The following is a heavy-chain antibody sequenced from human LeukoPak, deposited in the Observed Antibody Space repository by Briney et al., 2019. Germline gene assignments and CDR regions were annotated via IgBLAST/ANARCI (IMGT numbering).Heavy chain of an antibody. CDR3: AKDLGWELPAEAY. D-gene: IGHD1-26*01. CDR1: GFTFKDYV. J-gene: IGHJ4*02. Sequence: PGGSLRLSCVASGFTFKDYVINWDRQAPGKGLEWLATIYGSGVSISYADSVKGRFTISRDNSNNTLYLQMNSLRAEDTAMYYCAKDLGWELPAEAYWGQGILVTVSS. V-gene: IGHV3-23*01. CDR2: IYGSGVSI.